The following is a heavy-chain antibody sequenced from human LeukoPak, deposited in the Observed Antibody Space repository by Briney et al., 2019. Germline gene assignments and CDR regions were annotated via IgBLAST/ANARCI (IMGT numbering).Heavy chain of an antibody. Sequence: PGGSLRLSCAASGFTFSSYSMNWVRQAPGKGLEWVSSISSSSSYIYYADSVKGRFTISRDNAKNSLYLQMNSLGAEDTAVYYCARVDTAMGGAFDIWGQGTMVTVSS. CDR2: ISSSSSYI. D-gene: IGHD5-18*01. CDR1: GFTFSSYS. CDR3: ARVDTAMGGAFDI. V-gene: IGHV3-21*03. J-gene: IGHJ3*02.